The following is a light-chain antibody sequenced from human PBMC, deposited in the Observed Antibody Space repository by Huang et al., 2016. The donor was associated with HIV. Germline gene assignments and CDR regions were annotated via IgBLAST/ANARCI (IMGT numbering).Light chain of an antibody. V-gene: IGKV1-39*01. CDR1: QTISTY. Sequence: DTQMTQSPSSLSASVGDRVTITCRASQTISTYLNWYQQQPGKAPNLLIYGASSLQSGVPSRFIGSGSGTDFTLTIRSLQREDFATYFCQQSYSTPWTFGQGTKVEIK. CDR3: QQSYSTPWT. J-gene: IGKJ1*01. CDR2: GAS.